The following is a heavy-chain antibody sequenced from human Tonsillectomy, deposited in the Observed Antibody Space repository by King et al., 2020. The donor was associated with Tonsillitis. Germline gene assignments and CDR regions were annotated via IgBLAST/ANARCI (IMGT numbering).Heavy chain of an antibody. D-gene: IGHD6-13*01. V-gene: IGHV3-21*01. CDR3: ARDQQLIR. CDR1: GFTFSSYS. J-gene: IGHJ4*02. CDR2: ISSSSRYI. Sequence: QLVQSGGGLVKPGGSLRLSCAASGFTFSSYSMNWVRQAPEKGLEWVSSISSSSRYIYYADSVKGRFTISRDNANNSLYLQMNSLRAEDTAVYYCARDQQLIRWGQGTLVTVSS.